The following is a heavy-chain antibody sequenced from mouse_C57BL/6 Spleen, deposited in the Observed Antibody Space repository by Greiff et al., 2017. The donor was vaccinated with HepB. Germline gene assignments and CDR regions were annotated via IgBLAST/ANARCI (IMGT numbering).Heavy chain of an antibody. Sequence: EVKLMESGGDLVKPGGSLKLSCAASGFTFSSYGMSWVRQTPDKRLEWVATISSGGSYTYYPDSVKGRFTISRDNAKNTLYLQMSSLKSEDTAMYYCARPKKLNYFDYWGQGTTLTVSS. V-gene: IGHV5-6*01. CDR1: GFTFSSYG. CDR2: ISSGGSYT. J-gene: IGHJ2*01. D-gene: IGHD1-3*01. CDR3: ARPKKLNYFDY.